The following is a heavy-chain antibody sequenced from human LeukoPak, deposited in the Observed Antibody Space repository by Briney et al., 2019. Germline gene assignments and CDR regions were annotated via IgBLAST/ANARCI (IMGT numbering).Heavy chain of an antibody. CDR1: GFTFTSYS. D-gene: IGHD1-26*01. J-gene: IGHJ4*02. V-gene: IGHV3-23*01. Sequence: GGSLRLSCAASGFTFTSYSMNWVRQAPGKGLEWVSTISGGGGSTYYADSVKGRFTISRDNSKNTLYLQVNSLRAEDTAVYYCAKGGKWDVTPFDYWGQGALVTVSS. CDR2: ISGGGGST. CDR3: AKGGKWDVTPFDY.